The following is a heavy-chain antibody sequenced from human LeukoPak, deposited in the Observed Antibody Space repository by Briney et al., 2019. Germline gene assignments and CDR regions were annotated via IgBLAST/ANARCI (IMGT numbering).Heavy chain of an antibody. CDR3: TTGFVVVPAAIAMSDY. D-gene: IGHD2-2*01. V-gene: IGHV3-15*01. J-gene: IGHJ4*02. CDR1: GFTFSNAW. CDR2: IKSKTDGGTT. Sequence: GGSLRLSCAASGFTFSNAWMSWVRQAPGKGLEWVGRIKSKTDGGTTDYAAPVKGRFTIPRDDSKNTLYLQMNSLKTEDTAVYYCTTGFVVVPAAIAMSDYWGQGTLVTVSS.